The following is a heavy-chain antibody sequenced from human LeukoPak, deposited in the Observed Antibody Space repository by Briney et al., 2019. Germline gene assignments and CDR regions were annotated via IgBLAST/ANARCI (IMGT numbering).Heavy chain of an antibody. J-gene: IGHJ6*02. CDR1: GYTFTGYY. V-gene: IGHV1-2*02. CDR3: ARASTPFVGEHLHPMDV. Sequence: ASVKVSCKASGYTFTGYYMHWVRQAPGQGLEWMGWINPNSGGTNYAQKFQGRVTMTRDTSISTAYMELSRLRSDDTAVYYCARASTPFVGEHLHPMDVWGQGTTVTVSS. D-gene: IGHD3-10*01. CDR2: INPNSGGT.